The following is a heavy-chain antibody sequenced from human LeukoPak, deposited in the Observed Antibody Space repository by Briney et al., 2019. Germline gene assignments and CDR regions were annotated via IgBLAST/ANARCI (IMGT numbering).Heavy chain of an antibody. D-gene: IGHD3-22*01. CDR1: GYTFTGYY. V-gene: IGHV1-2*02. J-gene: IGHJ4*02. CDR3: ARAGVIYYDSSGYYFDY. Sequence: ASVKVSCKASGYTFTGYYMHWVRQAPGQGLEWMGWINPNSGGTNYAQKFQGRVTMTRDTSISTAYMELSRLRSDDTAVYYCARAGVIYYDSSGYYFDYWGQGTLVTVSS. CDR2: INPNSGGT.